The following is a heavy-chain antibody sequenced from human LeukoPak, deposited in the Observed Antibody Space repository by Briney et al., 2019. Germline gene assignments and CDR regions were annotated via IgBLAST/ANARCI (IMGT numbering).Heavy chain of an antibody. CDR2: IIPILGIA. V-gene: IGHV1-69*10. CDR1: GGTFSRNA. J-gene: IGHJ4*02. Sequence: SVKVSCKPSGGTFSRNATRSVRHGPGQGLERRGRIIPILGIANYAQKLQGRVTITADKSTSTAYMELSSLRSEDTAVYYCARGRGAVAGTGEVFDYWGQGTLVTVSS. D-gene: IGHD6-19*01. CDR3: ARGRGAVAGTGEVFDY.